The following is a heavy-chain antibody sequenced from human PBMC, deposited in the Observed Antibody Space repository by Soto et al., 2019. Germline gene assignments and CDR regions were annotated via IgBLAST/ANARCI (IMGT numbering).Heavy chain of an antibody. CDR1: GGSISSYY. Sequence: SETLSLTCTVSGGSISSYYWSWIRQPPGKGLEWIGYIYYSGSTNYNPSLKSRVTMLLATSKNQFSLKLSSVTAADTAVYYCARVAADAYWSGYDDYWGQGTLVTVSS. J-gene: IGHJ4*02. CDR2: IYYSGST. D-gene: IGHD3-3*01. V-gene: IGHV4-59*01. CDR3: ARVAADAYWSGYDDY.